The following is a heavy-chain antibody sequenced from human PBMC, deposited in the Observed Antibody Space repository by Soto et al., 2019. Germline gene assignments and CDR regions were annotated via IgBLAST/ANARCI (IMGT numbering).Heavy chain of an antibody. CDR2: IYYSGST. J-gene: IGHJ4*02. Sequence: QLQLQESGPGLVKPSETLSLTCTVSGGSISSSSYYWGWIRQPPGKGLEWIGSIYYSGSTYYNPFLQGRATTPXXTXKXQFALTLSSVTAADTAVYYCAGRSRISPGRVGADDYWGQGTLVTVSS. D-gene: IGHD3-10*01. V-gene: IGHV4-39*01. CDR3: AGRSRISPGRVGADDY. CDR1: GGSISSSSYY.